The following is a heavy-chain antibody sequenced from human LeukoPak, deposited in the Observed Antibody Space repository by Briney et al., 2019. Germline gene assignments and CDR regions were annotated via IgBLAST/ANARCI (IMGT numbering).Heavy chain of an antibody. J-gene: IGHJ3*02. CDR2: IIPIFGTA. Sequence: ASVKVSCKASGGTFSSYAISWVRQAPGQGLEWMGGIIPIFGTANYAQKFQGRVTITTDESTSTAYMELSSLRSEDTAVYYCATGRDGYILNDAFDIWGQGTMVTVSS. CDR3: ATGRDGYILNDAFDI. V-gene: IGHV1-69*05. D-gene: IGHD5-24*01. CDR1: GGTFSSYA.